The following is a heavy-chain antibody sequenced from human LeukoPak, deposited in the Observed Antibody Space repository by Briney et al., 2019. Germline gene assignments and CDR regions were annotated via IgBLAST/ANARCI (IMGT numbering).Heavy chain of an antibody. V-gene: IGHV3-48*04. CDR3: ARSLSGYDPLSAF. CDR1: GFTFSSYI. CDR2: MTATSNTF. J-gene: IGHJ1*01. Sequence: GGSLRLSCEVSGFTFSSYIMTWLRQVPGKGLEWIAYMTATSNTFYYADSVKGRFTISRDNARNSLFLQMNSLTVEDTALYYCARSLSGYDPLSAFWGQGTLVTVSS. D-gene: IGHD5-12*01.